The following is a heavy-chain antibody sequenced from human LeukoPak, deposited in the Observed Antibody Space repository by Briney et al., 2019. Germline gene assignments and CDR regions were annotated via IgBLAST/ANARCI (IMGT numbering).Heavy chain of an antibody. J-gene: IGHJ4*02. CDR1: GFTFSSYG. Sequence: PGGSLRLSCAASGFTFSSYGMHWVRQAPGKGLEWVAVIWYDGSSKYYADSVKGRFTISRDNSKNTLYLQMNSLRAEDTAVYYCAREGGIAVAAYFDYWGQGTLVTVSS. CDR3: AREGGIAVAAYFDY. D-gene: IGHD6-19*01. V-gene: IGHV3-33*01. CDR2: IWYDGSSK.